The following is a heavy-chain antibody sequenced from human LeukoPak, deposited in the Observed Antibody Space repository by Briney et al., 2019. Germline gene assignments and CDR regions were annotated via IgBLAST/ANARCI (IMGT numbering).Heavy chain of an antibody. J-gene: IGHJ6*03. CDR1: GDSISTNY. V-gene: IGHV4-59*01. CDR3: ATYVRRRGYSYGSHYFYYYMDV. Sequence: SETLSLTCTVFGDSISTNYWNWIRQPPGKGLEWIGFIYDSGSTTYNPSLKSRVTISEDTSKNQFSLKLSSVTAADTAVYYCATYVRRRGYSYGSHYFYYYMDVWGKGTTVTVSS. D-gene: IGHD5-18*01. CDR2: IYDSGST.